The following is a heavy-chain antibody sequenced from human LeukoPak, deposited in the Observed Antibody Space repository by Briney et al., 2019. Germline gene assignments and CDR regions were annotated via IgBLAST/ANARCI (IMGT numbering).Heavy chain of an antibody. V-gene: IGHV3-74*01. Sequence: PGGSLRLSCAASGFTLSSSWMYGVRQAPGKGLMWVSRTNADGSSTDYADSVKGRFTISRDNAKNTLYLQMNRLRAEDTAVYYCATSRYCSGASCSYHWGQGTLVTVSS. D-gene: IGHD2-15*01. CDR3: ATSRYCSGASCSYH. J-gene: IGHJ5*02. CDR2: TNADGSST. CDR1: GFTLSSSW.